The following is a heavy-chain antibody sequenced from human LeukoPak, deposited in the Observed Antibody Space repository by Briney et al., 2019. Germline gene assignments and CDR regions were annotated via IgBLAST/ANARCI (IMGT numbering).Heavy chain of an antibody. CDR2: IYSNGIT. CDR1: GGSIFSYY. J-gene: IGHJ4*02. CDR3: ARSYYFSH. V-gene: IGHV4-4*08. Sequence: PSETLSLTCTVSGGSIFSYYWNWIRQPPGKGLEWIGYIYSNGITSYNPSLRSRGTISIATSKNQFSLRLSSVTAADTAVYYCARSYYFSHWGQGTLVTVSS. D-gene: IGHD3-10*01.